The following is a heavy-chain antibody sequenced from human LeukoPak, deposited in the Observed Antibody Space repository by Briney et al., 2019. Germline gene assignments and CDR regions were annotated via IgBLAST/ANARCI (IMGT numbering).Heavy chain of an antibody. J-gene: IGHJ4*02. CDR2: ISGSGGST. V-gene: IGHV3-23*01. Sequence: GGSLRFSCAASGFTFSSYAMSWVRQAPGKGLEWVSAISGSGGSTYYADSVKGRFTISRDNSKNTLYLQMNSLRAEDTAVYYCAKDRGDGDYFDYWGQGTLVTVSS. CDR3: AKDRGDGDYFDY. D-gene: IGHD3-10*01. CDR1: GFTFSSYA.